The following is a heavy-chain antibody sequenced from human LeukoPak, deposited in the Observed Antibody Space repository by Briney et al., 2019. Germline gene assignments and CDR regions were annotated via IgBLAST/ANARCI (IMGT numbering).Heavy chain of an antibody. J-gene: IGHJ4*02. Sequence: GESLKISCKGSGYNFPGYWIGWVRQKPGKGLEWMGVIYPGDSDIRYSPLFQGQVIISADKSIRTAYLQWSNLKASDTAMYYCARPPDGYCSGAGCSFEYWGQGTLLTVSS. V-gene: IGHV5-51*01. CDR3: ARPPDGYCSGAGCSFEY. D-gene: IGHD2-15*01. CDR1: GYNFPGYW. CDR2: IYPGDSDI.